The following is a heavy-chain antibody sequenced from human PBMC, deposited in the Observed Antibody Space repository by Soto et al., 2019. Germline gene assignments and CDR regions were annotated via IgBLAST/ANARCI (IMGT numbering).Heavy chain of an antibody. J-gene: IGHJ5*02. V-gene: IGHV1-2*04. CDR3: ARGPGSGVPAATWSNWFDP. CDR2: INPNSGGT. CDR1: GYTFTGYY. Sequence: ASVKVSCKASGYTFTGYYMHWVRQAPGQGLEWMGWINPNSGGTNYAQKFQGWVTMTRDTSISTAYMELSRLRSDDTAVYYCARGPGSGVPAATWSNWFDPWGQGTLVTVSS. D-gene: IGHD2-2*01.